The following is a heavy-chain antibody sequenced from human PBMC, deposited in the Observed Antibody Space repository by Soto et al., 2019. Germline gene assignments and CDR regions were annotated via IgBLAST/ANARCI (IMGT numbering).Heavy chain of an antibody. D-gene: IGHD6-19*01. CDR1: GFTFSSHE. CDR3: ARVEGGAGPSNYYYDGMDV. J-gene: IGHJ6*02. CDR2: ISHGGNKR. Sequence: EVQLVESGGGLVQPGGSLRLPCAASGFTFSSHELNWVRQAPGKGLEWVSYISHGGNKRFYADFVKGRFTISRDNAKNSLYLQMNSLRVEDTAIYYCARVEGGAGPSNYYYDGMDVWGQGTTVTVSS. V-gene: IGHV3-48*03.